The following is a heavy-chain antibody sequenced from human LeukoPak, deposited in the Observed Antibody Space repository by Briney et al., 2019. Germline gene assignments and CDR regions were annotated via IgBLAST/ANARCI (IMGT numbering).Heavy chain of an antibody. V-gene: IGHV1-69*05. CDR1: GGTFSSYA. D-gene: IGHD5-24*01. CDR2: IIPIFGTA. CDR3: ATHGIDVEMATIMPQFGY. Sequence: SVKVSCKASGGTFSSYAISWVRQAPGQRLEWMGRIIPIFGTANYAQKLQGRVTITTDESTSTAYMELSSLRSEDTAVYYCATHGIDVEMATIMPQFGYWGQGTLVTVSS. J-gene: IGHJ4*02.